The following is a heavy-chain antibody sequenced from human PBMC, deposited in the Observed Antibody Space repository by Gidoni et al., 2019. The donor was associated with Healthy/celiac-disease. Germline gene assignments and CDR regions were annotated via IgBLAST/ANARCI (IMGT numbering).Heavy chain of an antibody. CDR2: IKSKTDGGTT. J-gene: IGHJ4*02. D-gene: IGHD4-17*01. CDR1: GFTFSNAW. CDR3: TSYYGDLPPLDY. V-gene: IGHV3-15*07. Sequence: EVQLVESGGGLVKPGGSLRLSCAASGFTFSNAWMNWVRQAPGKGLEWVGRIKSKTDGGTTDYAAPVKGRFTISRDDSKNTLYLQMNSLKTEDTAVYYCTSYYGDLPPLDYWGQGTLVTVSS.